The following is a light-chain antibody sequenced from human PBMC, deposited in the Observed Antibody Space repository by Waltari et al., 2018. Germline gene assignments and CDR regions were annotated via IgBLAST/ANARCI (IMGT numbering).Light chain of an antibody. CDR2: GAS. Sequence: EIVMTQSPAPLSVSPGARATLSCRASQSVSSSLAWYQQKPGQVPRLLIYGASTRATGIPSRFSGSGSGTEFTLTISSLQSEDFAVYYCQQYNNWPPWTFGQGTKVEIK. CDR1: QSVSSS. CDR3: QQYNNWPPWT. V-gene: IGKV3-15*01. J-gene: IGKJ1*01.